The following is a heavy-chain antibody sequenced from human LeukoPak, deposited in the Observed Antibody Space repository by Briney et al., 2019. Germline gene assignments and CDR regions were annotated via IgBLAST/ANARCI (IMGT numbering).Heavy chain of an antibody. CDR1: GFTVSSNY. Sequence: GGSLRLSCAASGFTVSSNYMTWVRQAPGKGLEWVSIISSGGSTYYADSVKGRFTISRDNSKNTLYLQMNSLRAEDTAVYYCAKDITAAIDPWGQGTLVTVSS. J-gene: IGHJ5*02. D-gene: IGHD2-2*01. CDR3: AKDITAAIDP. V-gene: IGHV3-66*02. CDR2: ISSGGST.